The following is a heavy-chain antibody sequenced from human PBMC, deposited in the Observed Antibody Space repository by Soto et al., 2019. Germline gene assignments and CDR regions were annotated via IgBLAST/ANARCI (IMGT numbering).Heavy chain of an antibody. V-gene: IGHV1-2*04. CDR1: GYTFTGYY. Sequence: ASVKVSCKASGYTFTGYYMHWVRQAPGQGLEWMGWINPNSGGTNYAQKFQGWVTMTRDTSISTAYMEMSRLRSDDTAVYYCVRGWYNWNDVADYYYYYGMDVWGQGTTVTVSS. J-gene: IGHJ6*02. D-gene: IGHD1-1*01. CDR2: INPNSGGT. CDR3: VRGWYNWNDVADYYYYYGMDV.